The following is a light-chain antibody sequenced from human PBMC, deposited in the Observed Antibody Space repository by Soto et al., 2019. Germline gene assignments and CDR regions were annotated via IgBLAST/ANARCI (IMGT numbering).Light chain of an antibody. CDR1: QDIGTY. V-gene: IGKV1-8*01. CDR3: QQFYNYPRT. Sequence: AILMTQSPSSFSASTGDRVSITCRATQDIGTYLAWCQQLPGKAPQLLIYDASTLQTGVPSRFSGSGSGTNFTLTISYLQSEDFGTYYCQQFYNYPRTFGQGTKVDIK. J-gene: IGKJ1*01. CDR2: DAS.